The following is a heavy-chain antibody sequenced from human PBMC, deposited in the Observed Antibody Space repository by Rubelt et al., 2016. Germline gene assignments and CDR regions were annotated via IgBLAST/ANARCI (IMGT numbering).Heavy chain of an antibody. CDR2: IHPSGST. CDR1: GGSFSGYY. V-gene: IGHV4-34*01. Sequence: QVQLQQWGAGLLKPSETLSLTCAVYGGSFSGYYCTWIRQPPGKGLEWIGEIHPSGSTNYNPSLKRRVTISADTSKNQFSLNRNVGTAASTALYYCARLGPGSTSHAFDSWGQGTMVTVSS. D-gene: IGHD3-10*01. CDR3: ARLGPGSTSHAFDS. J-gene: IGHJ3*02.